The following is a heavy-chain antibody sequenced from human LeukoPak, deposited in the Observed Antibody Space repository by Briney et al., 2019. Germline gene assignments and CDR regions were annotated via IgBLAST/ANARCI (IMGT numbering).Heavy chain of an antibody. J-gene: IGHJ5*02. D-gene: IGHD6-6*01. Sequence: SETLSLTCTVSGGSISSSSYYWGWIRQPPGKGLEWIGSIYYSGSTYYNPSLKSRVTISVDTSKNQFSLKLSSVTAADTAVYYCARHPRHPIYKLVLWFDPWGQGTLVTVSS. CDR3: ARHPRHPIYKLVLWFDP. CDR1: GGSISSSSYY. V-gene: IGHV4-39*01. CDR2: IYYSGST.